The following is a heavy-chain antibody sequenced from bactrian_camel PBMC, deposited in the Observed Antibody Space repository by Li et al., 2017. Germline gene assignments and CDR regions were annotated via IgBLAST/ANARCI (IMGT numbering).Heavy chain of an antibody. J-gene: IGHJ4*01. D-gene: IGHD1*01. V-gene: IGHV3S7*01. CDR3: AADLVTDEPSLVEREYYY. Sequence: HVQLVESGGGLVQPGGSLRLSCGTSGFTFRSYAMSWVRQAPVKGLEWVASINGDGTITDYLDSVQGRFTISRDSAKNTLYPQMSGLKPEDTAVYYCAADLVTDEPSLVEREYYYWGQGTQVTVSS. CDR1: GFTFRSYA. CDR2: INGDGTIT.